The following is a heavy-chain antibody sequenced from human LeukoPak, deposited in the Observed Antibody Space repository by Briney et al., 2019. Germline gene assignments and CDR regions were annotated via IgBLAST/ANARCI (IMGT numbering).Heavy chain of an antibody. CDR1: GYTFTGYY. CDR3: ARAHHYRSRPSLARNYYYMDV. Sequence: ASVKVSCKASGYTFTGYYMHWLRQAPGQGLEWMGWINPNSGGTNYAQKFQGRVTMTRDTSISTAYMELSRLRSDDTAVYYCARAHHYRSRPSLARNYYYMDVWGKGTTVTVSS. D-gene: IGHD3-16*01. V-gene: IGHV1-2*02. J-gene: IGHJ6*03. CDR2: INPNSGGT.